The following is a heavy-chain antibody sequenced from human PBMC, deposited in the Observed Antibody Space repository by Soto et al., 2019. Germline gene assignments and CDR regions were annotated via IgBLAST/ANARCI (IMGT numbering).Heavy chain of an antibody. CDR1: GGSISRYY. CDR3: ARQYASGTYLAWFDP. D-gene: IGHD3-10*01. Sequence: SETLSLTCTVSGGSISRYYWSWIRQPPGKELEWIGYIYYSGSTNYNPSLKSRVIISVDTSKNQFSLKLSSVTAADTAMYYCARQYASGTYLAWFDPWGQGTLVTVSS. J-gene: IGHJ5*02. CDR2: IYYSGST. V-gene: IGHV4-59*08.